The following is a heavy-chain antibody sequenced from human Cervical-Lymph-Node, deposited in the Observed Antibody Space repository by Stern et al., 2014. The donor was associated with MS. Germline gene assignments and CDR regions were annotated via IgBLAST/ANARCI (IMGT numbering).Heavy chain of an antibody. CDR3: VRDRVVYSGYDRGMDV. J-gene: IGHJ6*02. V-gene: IGHV3-11*01. CDR2: ISGSSSTI. CDR1: GFTFSDYY. D-gene: IGHD5-12*01. Sequence: VQLVESGGGLVKPGGSLRLSCAASGFTFSDYYLSWIRLAPGKGLEWVSYISGSSSTIYYAASVKGQFTVSRDNAKNSLYLQMNSLRVEDTAVYYCVRDRVVYSGYDRGMDVWGQGTTVTVSS.